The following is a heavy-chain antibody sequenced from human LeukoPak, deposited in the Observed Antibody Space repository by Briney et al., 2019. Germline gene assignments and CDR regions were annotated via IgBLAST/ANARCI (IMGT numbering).Heavy chain of an antibody. Sequence: SETLSLTCAVYGGSFSGYYWSWIRQPPGKGLEWIGEINHSGSTNYNPSLKSRVTISVDTSKNQFSLKLSSVTAADTAVYYCARVGDIVVAPAAMTFDIWGQGTMVTVSS. CDR3: ARVGDIVVAPAAMTFDI. J-gene: IGHJ3*02. V-gene: IGHV4-34*01. D-gene: IGHD2-2*01. CDR2: INHSGST. CDR1: GGSFSGYY.